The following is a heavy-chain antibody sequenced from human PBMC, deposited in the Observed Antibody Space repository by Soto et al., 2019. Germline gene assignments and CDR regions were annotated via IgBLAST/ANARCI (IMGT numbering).Heavy chain of an antibody. Sequence: SETLSLTCTVPGCSISSGGYYWSWIRQHPGKGLEWIGYIYYSGSTYYNPSLKSRVTISVDTSKNQFSLKLSSVTAADTAVYYCAREVVDYYGSGSLEHNFDYWGQGTLVTVSS. D-gene: IGHD3-10*01. CDR2: IYYSGST. CDR3: AREVVDYYGSGSLEHNFDY. CDR1: GCSISSGGYY. J-gene: IGHJ4*02. V-gene: IGHV4-31*03.